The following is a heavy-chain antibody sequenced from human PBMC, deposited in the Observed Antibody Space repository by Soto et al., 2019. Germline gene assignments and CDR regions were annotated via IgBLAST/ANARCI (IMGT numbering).Heavy chain of an antibody. D-gene: IGHD3-9*01. J-gene: IGHJ5*02. V-gene: IGHV4-30-2*06. CDR1: GGSISSAAYC. CDR3: ARLSLTNAYYDILTGYSNWFDP. CDR2: IYDGGTT. Sequence: PSETLSLTCAVSGGSISSAAYCWSWIRQSPDKGLEWIGHIYDGGTTYSSPSLKGRVTISADTSKTQFSLKLSSVTAADTAVYYCARLSLTNAYYDILTGYSNWFDPWGQGTLVTVSS.